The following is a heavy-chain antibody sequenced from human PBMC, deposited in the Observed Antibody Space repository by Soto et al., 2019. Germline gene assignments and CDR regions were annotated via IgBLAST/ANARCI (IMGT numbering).Heavy chain of an antibody. Sequence: SETLSLTCAVYGGSFSGYYWSWIRQPPGRGLEWIGEINHSGSTNYNPSLKSRVTISVDTSKNQFSLKLSSVTAADTAVYYCARSRGYCSSTSCQKRYYYYYGMDVWGQGTTVTVSS. J-gene: IGHJ6*02. CDR3: ARSRGYCSSTSCQKRYYYYYGMDV. CDR1: GGSFSGYY. V-gene: IGHV4-34*01. CDR2: INHSGST. D-gene: IGHD2-2*01.